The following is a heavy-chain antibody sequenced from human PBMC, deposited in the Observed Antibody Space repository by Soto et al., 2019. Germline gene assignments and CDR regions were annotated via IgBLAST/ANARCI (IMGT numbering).Heavy chain of an antibody. J-gene: IGHJ5*02. CDR2: IKSKTNGGTT. V-gene: IGHV3-15*01. CDR1: GFTFSNYW. Sequence: GGSLRLSCGASGFTFSNYWMTWVGQAPGKGLEWVGRIKSKTNGGTTDYAAPVIGRFTISRDDSKNTLGLQMNSLKTEDTAVYYCTTDDPINRSWGQGTLVTVS. CDR3: TTDDPINRS.